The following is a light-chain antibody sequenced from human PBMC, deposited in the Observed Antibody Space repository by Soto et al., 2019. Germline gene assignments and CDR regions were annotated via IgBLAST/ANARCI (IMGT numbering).Light chain of an antibody. Sequence: QSALTQPASVSGSPGQSSTISCTGTISDIGSYNFVSWYQQHPDKAPKLILYEVSHRPSGVSNRFSGSKSGNTASLTISGLQADDEADYHCRSYSPTTSVIFGRGTKV. V-gene: IGLV2-14*01. J-gene: IGLJ1*01. CDR2: EVS. CDR1: ISDIGSYNF. CDR3: RSYSPTTSVI.